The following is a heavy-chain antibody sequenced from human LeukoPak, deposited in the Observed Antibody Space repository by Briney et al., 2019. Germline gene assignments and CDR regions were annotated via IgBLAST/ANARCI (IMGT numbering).Heavy chain of an antibody. J-gene: IGHJ4*02. CDR2: IYYSGST. V-gene: IGHV4-39*01. D-gene: IGHD3-22*01. Sequence: SETLSLTCTVSGVSISSSSYYWGWIRQPPGKGLEWIGSIYYSGSTYNNPSLKSRVTISVDTTKNQFSLKLTSVTAADTAVYYCASSPSGYWWNFDCWGQGTLVTVSS. CDR3: ASSPSGYWWNFDC. CDR1: GVSISSSSYY.